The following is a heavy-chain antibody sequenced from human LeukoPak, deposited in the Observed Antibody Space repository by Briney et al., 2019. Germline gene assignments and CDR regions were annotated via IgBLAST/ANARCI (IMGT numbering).Heavy chain of an antibody. CDR3: AKGNGYSYGRYYFDY. V-gene: IGHV3-30*02. CDR1: GFTFISYG. CDR2: IRYDGSNK. J-gene: IGHJ4*02. Sequence: GGSLRLSCAASGFTFISYGMHWVRQAPGKGLEWVAFIRYDGSNKYYADSVKGRFTISRDNSKNTLYLQMNSLRAEDTAVYYCAKGNGYSYGRYYFDYWGQGTLVTVSS. D-gene: IGHD5-18*01.